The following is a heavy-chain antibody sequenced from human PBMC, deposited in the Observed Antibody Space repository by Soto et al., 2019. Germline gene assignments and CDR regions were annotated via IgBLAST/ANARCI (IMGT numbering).Heavy chain of an antibody. CDR3: ARDKGWGSGTFYYYYYGMDV. CDR1: GYTFTSYG. D-gene: IGHD6-25*01. J-gene: IGHJ6*02. V-gene: IGHV1-18*04. CDR2: ISAYNGNT. Sequence: RASVKVSCKASGYTFTSYGISWVRQAPGQGLEWMGWISAYNGNTNYAQKLQGRVTMTTDTSTSTAYMELRSLRSDDTAVYYCARDKGWGSGTFYYYYYGMDVWGQGTTVTVSS.